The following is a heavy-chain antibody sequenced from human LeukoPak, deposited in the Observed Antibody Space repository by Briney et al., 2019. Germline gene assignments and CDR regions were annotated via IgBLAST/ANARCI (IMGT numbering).Heavy chain of an antibody. CDR2: IWYDGSNK. J-gene: IGHJ4*02. CDR1: GFIFSNHG. V-gene: IGHV3-33*01. D-gene: IGHD6-6*01. Sequence: GGSLRLSCAASGFIFSNHGMHWVRQAPGKGLEWVAVIWYDGSNKYYADSVKGRFTISRDNSKNTLYLQMNSLRAEDTAVYYCARGIAARRLDYWGQGTLVTVSS. CDR3: ARGIAARRLDY.